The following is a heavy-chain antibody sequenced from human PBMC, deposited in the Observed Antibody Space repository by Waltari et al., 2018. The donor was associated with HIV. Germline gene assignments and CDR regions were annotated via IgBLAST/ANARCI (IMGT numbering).Heavy chain of an antibody. CDR2: IYTSGST. Sequence: QVQLQESGPGLVKPSETLSLTCTVSGGPISSYYWNWYRQPARQGLEWIGRIYTSGSTNYNPSLKSRVTMSVDTSKNQFSLKLSSVTAADTAVYYCARDLYYYGSGSRSASAFDIWGQGTMVTVSS. V-gene: IGHV4-4*07. CDR3: ARDLYYYGSGSRSASAFDI. J-gene: IGHJ3*02. D-gene: IGHD3-10*01. CDR1: GGPISSYY.